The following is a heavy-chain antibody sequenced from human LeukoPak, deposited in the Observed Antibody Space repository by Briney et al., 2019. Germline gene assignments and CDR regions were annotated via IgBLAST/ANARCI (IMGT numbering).Heavy chain of an antibody. Sequence: SETLSLTCAAYGGSFSGYYWSWIRQPPGKGLEWIGEINHSGSTNYNPSLKSRVTISVDTSKNQFSLKLTSVTAADTAVYYCAILNYGDSDRYFDYWGQGTLVTVSS. CDR2: INHSGST. J-gene: IGHJ4*02. CDR3: AILNYGDSDRYFDY. D-gene: IGHD4-17*01. V-gene: IGHV4-34*01. CDR1: GGSFSGYY.